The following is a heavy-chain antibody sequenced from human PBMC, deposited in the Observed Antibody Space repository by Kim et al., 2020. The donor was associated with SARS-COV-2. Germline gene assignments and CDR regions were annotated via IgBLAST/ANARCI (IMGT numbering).Heavy chain of an antibody. CDR1: GFNFSPYP. J-gene: IGHJ4*02. CDR3: ARDMGITGADDS. D-gene: IGHD6-13*01. Sequence: GGSLRLSCAASGFNFSPYPMTWVRQAPGKGLDWVSYISGDSATIYYAESVKGRFTISRDNAKNSLYLQMNSLREEDTAVYYCARDMGITGADDSRGQGTQVTVSS. CDR2: ISGDSATI. V-gene: IGHV3-48*02.